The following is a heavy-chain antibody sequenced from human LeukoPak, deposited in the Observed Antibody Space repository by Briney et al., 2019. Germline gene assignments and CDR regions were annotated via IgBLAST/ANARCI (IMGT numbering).Heavy chain of an antibody. V-gene: IGHV3-23*01. D-gene: IGHD2-15*01. CDR1: GFTFSSYA. CDR3: AKSNQYCSGGSCSFDP. Sequence: PGGSLRLSCAASGFTFSSYAMSWVRQAPGKGLEWVSAISGSGGSTYYAGSVKGRFTISRDNSKNTLYLQMNSLRAEGTAVYYCAKSNQYCSGGSCSFDPWGQGTLVTVSS. J-gene: IGHJ5*02. CDR2: ISGSGGST.